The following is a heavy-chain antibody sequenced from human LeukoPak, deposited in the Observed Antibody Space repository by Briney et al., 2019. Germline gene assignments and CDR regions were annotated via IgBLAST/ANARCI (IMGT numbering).Heavy chain of an antibody. D-gene: IGHD3-3*01. Sequence: PSETLSLTCTVSGGSISSSSYYWGWLRQPPGKGLEWIGSIYYSGSTYYNPSLKSRVTISVDTSKNQFSLKLSSVTAADTAVYYCARRVSIFGVVTFDYWGQGTLVTVSS. J-gene: IGHJ4*02. CDR3: ARRVSIFGVVTFDY. CDR2: IYYSGST. V-gene: IGHV4-39*01. CDR1: GGSISSSSYY.